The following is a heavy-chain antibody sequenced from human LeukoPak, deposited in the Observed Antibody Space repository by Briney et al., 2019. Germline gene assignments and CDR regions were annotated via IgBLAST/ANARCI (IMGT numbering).Heavy chain of an antibody. CDR2: ISSDGTTT. CDR3: ARFAYDSGSLS. Sequence: GGSLRLSCAASAFTFSRYWMHWVRQTPGEGLVWVSRISSDGTTTTYADSVKGRFTISRDNARNTLYLQMNSLRAEDTAVYYCARFAYDSGSLSWGQGALVTVS. D-gene: IGHD3-10*01. CDR1: AFTFSRYW. J-gene: IGHJ5*02. V-gene: IGHV3-74*01.